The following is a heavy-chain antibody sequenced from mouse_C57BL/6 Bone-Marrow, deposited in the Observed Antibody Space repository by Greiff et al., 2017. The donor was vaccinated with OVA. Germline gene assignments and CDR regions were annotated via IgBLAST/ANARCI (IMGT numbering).Heavy chain of an antibody. V-gene: IGHV8-12*01. D-gene: IGHD2-2*01. CDR1: GFSLSTSGMG. CDR2: IYWDDDK. Sequence: QVTLKESGPGILQSSQTLSLTCSFSGFSLSTSGMGVSWIRQPSGKGLEWLAHIYWDDDKRYNPSLKSRLTISKDTSRNQVFLKITSVDTADTATYYCARGAEVNYGYDWWYFDVWGTGTTVTVSS. J-gene: IGHJ1*03. CDR3: ARGAEVNYGYDWWYFDV.